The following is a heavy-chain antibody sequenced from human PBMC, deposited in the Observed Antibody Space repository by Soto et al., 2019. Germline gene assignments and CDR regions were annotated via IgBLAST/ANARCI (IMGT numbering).Heavy chain of an antibody. CDR1: GGTFSSYA. D-gene: IGHD3-22*01. J-gene: IGHJ5*02. CDR3: ARGRPNPYYYDSSGYP. Sequence: SVKVSCKASGGTFSSYAISWVRQAPGQGLEWMGGIIPIFGTANYAQKFQGRVTITADESTSTAYMELSSLRSEDTAVYYCARGRPNPYYYDSSGYPWGQGTLVTVS. V-gene: IGHV1-69*13. CDR2: IIPIFGTA.